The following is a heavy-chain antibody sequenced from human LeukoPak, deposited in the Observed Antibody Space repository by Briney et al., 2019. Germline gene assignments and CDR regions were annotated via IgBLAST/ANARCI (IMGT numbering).Heavy chain of an antibody. CDR2: IYSGGST. J-gene: IGHJ4*02. Sequence: GGSLRLSCAASGFTVISNLMTWVRQSPGRGLEWLSSIYSGGSTYYADSVTGRFTIPRDHSNNSASLQMTNLRVEDKAIYYCARGAYRISWPGIDYWGQGTLVTVSS. V-gene: IGHV3-53*01. CDR1: GFTVISNL. D-gene: IGHD3-16*02. CDR3: ARGAYRISWPGIDY.